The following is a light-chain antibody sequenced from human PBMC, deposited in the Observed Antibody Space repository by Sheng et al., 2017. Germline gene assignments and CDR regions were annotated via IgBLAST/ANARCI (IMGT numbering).Light chain of an antibody. V-gene: IGKV1-5*03. J-gene: IGKJ1*01. CDR3: QQYYTSPT. CDR1: QSVRTW. Sequence: DIQMTQSPSTLSASVGDRVTITCRASQSVRTWLAWYQQKPGKAPNVVIYKASALDSGVPSRFSGSGSGTEFTLTITNLQPDDFATYYCQQYYTSPTFGQGTKVEVK. CDR2: KAS.